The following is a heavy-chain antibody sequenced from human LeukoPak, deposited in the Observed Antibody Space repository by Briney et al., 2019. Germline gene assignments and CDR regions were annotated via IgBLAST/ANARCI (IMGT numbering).Heavy chain of an antibody. Sequence: GESLQISCMGSGYAFADYWIGWVRPMPGQGLEWMAIIYPGDSDTRYSPSFQGQVTISVDKSVSTAYLQWHSLKASDTAMYYCARSADYDFWSGLSDYYYYMDVWGKGTTVTVSS. D-gene: IGHD3-3*01. CDR2: IYPGDSDT. CDR1: GYAFADYW. J-gene: IGHJ6*03. V-gene: IGHV5-51*01. CDR3: ARSADYDFWSGLSDYYYYMDV.